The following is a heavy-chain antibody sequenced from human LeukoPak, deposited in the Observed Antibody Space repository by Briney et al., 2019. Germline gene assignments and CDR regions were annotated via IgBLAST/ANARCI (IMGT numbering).Heavy chain of an antibody. D-gene: IGHD1-26*01. Sequence: GGSLRLSCAASGFTFSSYAMHWVRQAPGKGLEWVAVISYDGSNKYYADSVKGRFTISRDNSKNTLYLQMNSLRAEDTAVYYCARDFSIVVSYYYMDVWGKGTTVTVSS. J-gene: IGHJ6*03. V-gene: IGHV3-30*04. CDR1: GFTFSSYA. CDR3: ARDFSIVVSYYYMDV. CDR2: ISYDGSNK.